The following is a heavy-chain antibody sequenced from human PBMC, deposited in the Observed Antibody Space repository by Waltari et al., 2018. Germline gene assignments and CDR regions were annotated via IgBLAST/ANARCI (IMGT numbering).Heavy chain of an antibody. V-gene: IGHV1-18*01. CDR2: INAKNGNA. Sequence: QVHLVQSGAEERKHGASVKVSCKASGYRFIDCGISWVRQAPGQGLEWMGWINAKNGNAEYAEKFLGRVTMTRDTSTTTAYMELTSLTSDDTGVYYCAREVRGYSGYDHVTQTSDHWGQGTRVTVSS. CDR3: AREVRGYSGYDHVTQTSDH. J-gene: IGHJ4*02. D-gene: IGHD5-12*01. CDR1: GYRFIDCG.